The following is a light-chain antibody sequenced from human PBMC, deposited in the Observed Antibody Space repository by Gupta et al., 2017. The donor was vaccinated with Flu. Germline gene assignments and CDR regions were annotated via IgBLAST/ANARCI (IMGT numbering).Light chain of an antibody. V-gene: IGKV3-20*01. J-gene: IGKJ1*01. CDR2: GAS. CDR3: QQDGSSPRT. CDR1: QSVSSSY. Sequence: GTLSLSPGERATLSCRASQSVSSSYLAWYQQKPGQAPRLLIYGASSTATGIPDRFSGSASGTDFTLTISILDPEDFAVYYCQQDGSSPRTFGQGTKVEIK.